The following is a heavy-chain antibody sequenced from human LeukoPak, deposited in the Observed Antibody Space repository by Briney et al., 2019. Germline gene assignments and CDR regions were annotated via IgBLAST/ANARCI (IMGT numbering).Heavy chain of an antibody. V-gene: IGHV3-30*02. CDR2: IQYDGSNE. CDR3: AKDRCSNGIGCYYYYMDV. J-gene: IGHJ6*03. CDR1: GFTFSSYG. Sequence: PGGSLRHSCAGSGFTFSSYGMHWVRQAPGKGLEWVAYIQYDGSNEQYADSVKGRFSISRDGSKNILYLQMNSLRAEDTAVYYCAKDRCSNGIGCYYYYMDVWGKGTTVSISS. D-gene: IGHD2-8*01.